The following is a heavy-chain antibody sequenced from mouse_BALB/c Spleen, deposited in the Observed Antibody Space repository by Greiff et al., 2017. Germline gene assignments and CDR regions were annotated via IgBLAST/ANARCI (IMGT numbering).Heavy chain of an antibody. J-gene: IGHJ2*01. D-gene: IGHD3-3*01. V-gene: IGHV5-17*02. CDR2: ISSGSSTI. CDR3: AKEGTYFDY. CDR1: GFTFSSFG. Sequence: EVMLVESGGGLVQPGGSRKLSCAASGFTFSSFGMHWVRQAPEKGLEWVAYISSGSSTIYYADTVKGRFTISRDNPKNTLFLQMTSLRSEDTAMYYCAKEGTYFDYWGQGTTLTVSS.